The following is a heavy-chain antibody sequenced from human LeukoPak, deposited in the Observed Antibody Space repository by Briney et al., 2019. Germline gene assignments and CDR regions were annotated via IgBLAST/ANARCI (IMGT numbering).Heavy chain of an antibody. CDR3: ARDTKVAVAGTRNYYYYYGMDV. CDR1: GFSFSSHG. V-gene: IGHV3-33*01. Sequence: PGGSLRLSCAASGFSFSSHGMHWVRQAPGKGLEWVAVIWYDGSNEFYVDSVKGRFTISRDNSKNTLYLQMDSLRAEDTAVYYCARDTKVAVAGTRNYYYYYGMDVWGQGTTVTVSS. CDR2: IWYDGSNE. J-gene: IGHJ6*02. D-gene: IGHD6-19*01.